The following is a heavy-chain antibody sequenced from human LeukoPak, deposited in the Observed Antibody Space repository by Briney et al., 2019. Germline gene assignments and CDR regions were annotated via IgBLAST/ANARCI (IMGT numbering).Heavy chain of an antibody. V-gene: IGHV3-30*02. CDR3: AKVIRGYSYGPGRLPDY. D-gene: IGHD5-18*01. Sequence: PGGSLRLSCAASGFTFSSYGMHWVRQAPGKGLEWVAFIRYDGSNKYYADSVKGRFTISRDNSKNTLYLQMNSLRAEDTAVYYCAKVIRGYSYGPGRLPDYWGQGTLVTVSS. CDR1: GFTFSSYG. CDR2: IRYDGSNK. J-gene: IGHJ4*02.